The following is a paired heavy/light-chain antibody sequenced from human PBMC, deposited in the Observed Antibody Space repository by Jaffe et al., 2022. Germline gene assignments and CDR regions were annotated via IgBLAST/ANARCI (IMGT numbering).Light chain of an antibody. CDR2: DVS. V-gene: IGLV2-11*01. J-gene: IGLJ3*02. CDR3: CSYAGSYTWV. CDR1: SSDVGGYNY. Sequence: QSALTQPRSVSGSPGQSVTISCTGTSSDVGGYNYVSWYQQDPGKAPKLMIYDVSKRPSGVPDRFSGSKSGNTASLTISGLQPEDEGDYYCCSYAGSYTWVFGGGTKLTVL.
Heavy chain of an antibody. Sequence: QVQLQESGPGLVKPSETLSLTCTVSGDSFSRSSYYWGWIRQPPGKGLEWIGSFYHSGSTYYNPSLKSRVTISVDTPRTQLSLKLSSVTAADTAVYYCARIPHSGYDRSSAFDMWGQGTMVTVSS. D-gene: IGHD5-12*01. J-gene: IGHJ3*02. CDR1: GDSFSRSSYY. V-gene: IGHV4-39*01. CDR2: FYHSGST. CDR3: ARIPHSGYDRSSAFDM.